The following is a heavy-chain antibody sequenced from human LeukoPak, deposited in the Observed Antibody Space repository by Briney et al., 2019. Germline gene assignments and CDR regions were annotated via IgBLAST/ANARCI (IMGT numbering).Heavy chain of an antibody. Sequence: GGSLRLSCAAPGFTFSNYAMSWVRQAPGKGLEWVSSISGSGGSTYYADSVKGRFTISRDNSKDTLYVQMNSLRAEDTAVYYCARGRASGWYPFDYWGHGTLVIVSS. J-gene: IGHJ4*01. V-gene: IGHV3-23*01. CDR2: ISGSGGST. CDR1: GFTFSNYA. D-gene: IGHD6-19*01. CDR3: ARGRASGWYPFDY.